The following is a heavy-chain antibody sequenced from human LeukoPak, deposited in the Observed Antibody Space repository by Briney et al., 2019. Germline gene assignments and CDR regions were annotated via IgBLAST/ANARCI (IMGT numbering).Heavy chain of an antibody. J-gene: IGHJ4*02. CDR3: ARGEYNYFDY. D-gene: IGHD2/OR15-2a*01. Sequence: ASVKVSFKASGYTFTSHGITWVRQAPGQGLKWVGWINAYNGHTNYVQNLQGRATMTTDTSTSTAYMELRSLRSDDTAVYYCARGEYNYFDYWGQGTLVTVSS. CDR1: GYTFTSHG. CDR2: INAYNGHT. V-gene: IGHV1-18*01.